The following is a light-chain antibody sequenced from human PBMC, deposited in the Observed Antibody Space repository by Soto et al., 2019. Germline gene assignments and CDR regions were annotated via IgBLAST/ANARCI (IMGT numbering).Light chain of an antibody. CDR2: DAS. J-gene: IGKJ5*01. V-gene: IGKV3-15*01. CDR1: QSVSSN. CDR3: QQYYNWPIT. Sequence: DIVLTQSPATLSVSPGEIATLSCMASQSVSSNLAWHQQKPGQAPRILMYDASTRATGISARFSGSGSGTEFTLTISSLQSEDFAVYYCQQYYNWPITFGQGTRLENK.